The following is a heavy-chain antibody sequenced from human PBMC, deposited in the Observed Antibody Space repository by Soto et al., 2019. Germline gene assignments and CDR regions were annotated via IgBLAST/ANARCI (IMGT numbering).Heavy chain of an antibody. CDR2: INPNSGGT. D-gene: IGHD2-15*01. J-gene: IGHJ2*01. CDR3: ARARVGIGSGVGGWYFDL. CDR1: EYTLTAYY. V-gene: IGHV1-2*04. Sequence: QVQLVQSGAEVKKPGASVKVPCKASEYTLTAYYMNWVRKPPGQGLEWMGGINPNSGGTHYAQKFQGWVTMTRDTSISTAYMELSRLRSDDTAVYYCARARVGIGSGVGGWYFDLWGRGTLVTVSS.